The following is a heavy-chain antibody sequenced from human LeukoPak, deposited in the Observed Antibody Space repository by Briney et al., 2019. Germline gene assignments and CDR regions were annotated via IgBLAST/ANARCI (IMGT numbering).Heavy chain of an antibody. J-gene: IGHJ6*02. CDR1: GFALSSHW. Sequence: GGSLRLSCAASGFALSSHWMTWVRQVPGRGPEWLANVSRDGSETYYLDSVKGRFTISKDNAKNSLYLQMNSLRAEDTALYHCARNNGMDVWGQGTTVIVSS. V-gene: IGHV3-7*03. CDR3: ARNNGMDV. CDR2: VSRDGSET.